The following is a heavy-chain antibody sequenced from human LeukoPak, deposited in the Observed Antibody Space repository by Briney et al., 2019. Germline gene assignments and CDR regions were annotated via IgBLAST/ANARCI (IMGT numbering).Heavy chain of an antibody. CDR2: IIPILGIA. CDR3: ARGKPTVTTQLYFDY. D-gene: IGHD4-17*01. J-gene: IGHJ4*02. V-gene: IGHV1-69*04. CDR1: GGTFSSYA. Sequence: SVKVSCKASGGTFSSYAISWVRQAPGQGLECTGRIIPILGIANYAQKFQGRVTITADKSTSTAYMELSSLRSEDTAVYYCARGKPTVTTQLYFDYWGQGTLVTVSS.